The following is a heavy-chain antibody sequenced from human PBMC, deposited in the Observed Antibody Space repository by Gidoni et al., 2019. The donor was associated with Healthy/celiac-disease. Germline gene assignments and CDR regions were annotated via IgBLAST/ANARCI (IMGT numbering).Heavy chain of an antibody. CDR1: GFTFNGYA. Sequence: EVQLLESGGGLVQPGGSLRLSCAASGFTFNGYAMSWVRQAPGKGLEWVSAISGIGGSTYYADSVKGRFTISRDNSKNTLYLQMNSLRAEDTAVYYCAKDRHLDWLLHDYWGQGTLVTVSS. CDR2: ISGIGGST. J-gene: IGHJ4*02. CDR3: AKDRHLDWLLHDY. D-gene: IGHD3-9*01. V-gene: IGHV3-23*01.